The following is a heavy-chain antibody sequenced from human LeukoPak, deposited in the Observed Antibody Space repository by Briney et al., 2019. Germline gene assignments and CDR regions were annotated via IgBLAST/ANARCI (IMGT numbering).Heavy chain of an antibody. J-gene: IGHJ4*02. Sequence: SETLSLTCTVSGGSISSYYWSWIRQPAGKGLEWIGRIYTSGNSAYNPSLKSRVTMSVDTSKNQFSLKLRSVTAADTAAYYCARLWSTDCSGGSCPHQPNSWGQGTLVTVSS. D-gene: IGHD2-15*01. CDR3: ARLWSTDCSGGSCPHQPNS. CDR1: GGSISSYY. CDR2: IYTSGNS. V-gene: IGHV4-4*07.